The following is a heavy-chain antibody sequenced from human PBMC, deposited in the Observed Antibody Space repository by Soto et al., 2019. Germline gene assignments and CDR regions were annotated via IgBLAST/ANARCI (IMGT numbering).Heavy chain of an antibody. J-gene: IGHJ6*02. D-gene: IGHD6-19*01. CDR2: ITNDGSTK. CDR3: ARDDIAVAGISTYYYYGMDV. CDR1: GFTFSNYA. V-gene: IGHV3-30*04. Sequence: SLRLSCAASGFTFSNYAVHWVRQAPGKGLEWDAYITNDGSTKYYADSVKSRFTISRDSAKNSLYLQMNSLTAEDTAVYYCARDDIAVAGISTYYYYGMDVWGQGTTVTVSS.